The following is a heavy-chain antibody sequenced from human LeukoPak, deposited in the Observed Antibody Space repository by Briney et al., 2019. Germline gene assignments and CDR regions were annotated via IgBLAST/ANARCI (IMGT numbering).Heavy chain of an antibody. CDR2: IYYSGST. Sequence: PSETLSLTCTVSGGSISSGDYYWSWIRQPPGKGLEWIGYIYYSGSTNYNPSLKSRVTISVDTSKNQFSLKLSSVTAADTAVYYCARLGSSWYWFFDYWGQGTLVTVSS. CDR3: ARLGSSWYWFFDY. CDR1: GGSISSGDYY. V-gene: IGHV4-61*08. D-gene: IGHD6-13*01. J-gene: IGHJ4*02.